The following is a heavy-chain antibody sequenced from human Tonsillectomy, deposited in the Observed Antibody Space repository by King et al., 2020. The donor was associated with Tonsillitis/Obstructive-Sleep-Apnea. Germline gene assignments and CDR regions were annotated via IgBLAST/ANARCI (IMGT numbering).Heavy chain of an antibody. Sequence: QLVQSGGGLVQSGRSLRLSCAASGFTFDDYAMYWVRQAPGKGLEWVACISWNSGSMAYADSVKGRFTIFRDNAKNSLYLQMNSPIPEDTALYYCAKDLIKAVSGTSGDAFDIWGQGTMVTVSS. D-gene: IGHD6-13*01. CDR2: ISWNSGSM. J-gene: IGHJ3*02. V-gene: IGHV3-9*01. CDR1: GFTFDDYA. CDR3: AKDLIKAVSGTSGDAFDI.